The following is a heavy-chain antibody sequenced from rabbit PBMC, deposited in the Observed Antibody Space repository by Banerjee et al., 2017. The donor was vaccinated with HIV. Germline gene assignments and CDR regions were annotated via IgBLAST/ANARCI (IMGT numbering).Heavy chain of an antibody. J-gene: IGHJ3*01. Sequence: QSLEESGGDLVKPGASLTLTCKASGFDFSSNAMCWVRQAPGEGLEWIGCIDTGSGSTVYATWVNGRFTISKTSSTTVTLQMTSLTAADTTTYFCARDLGGSSDLWGQGTLVTVS. CDR3: ARDLGGSSDL. D-gene: IGHD8-1*01. CDR1: GFDFSSNA. CDR2: IDTGSGST. V-gene: IGHV1S40*01.